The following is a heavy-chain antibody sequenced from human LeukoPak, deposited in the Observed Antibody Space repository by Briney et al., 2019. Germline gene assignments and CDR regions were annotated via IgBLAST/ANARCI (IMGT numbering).Heavy chain of an antibody. CDR3: ARAHKYHYYDSSGAFDV. CDR1: GTSIRSGSYY. D-gene: IGHD3-22*01. Sequence: SQTLSLTCTVTGTSIRSGSYYWNWIRQPAGKGLEWIGRIYSTGTTNYNPSLTSRVTISVDTSKNQFSLKLSSVTAADTAAYYCARAHKYHYYDSSGAFDVWGQGTVVTVSS. CDR2: IYSTGTT. V-gene: IGHV4-61*02. J-gene: IGHJ3*01.